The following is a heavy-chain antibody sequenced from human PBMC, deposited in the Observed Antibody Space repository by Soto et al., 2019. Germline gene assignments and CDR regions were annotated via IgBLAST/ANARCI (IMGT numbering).Heavy chain of an antibody. V-gene: IGHV4-30-4*01. CDR2: IYYSGST. J-gene: IGHJ3*02. D-gene: IGHD4-17*01. CDR3: ARGGTTVIDAFDI. Sequence: SETLSLTCTVSGGSISSGDCYWSWIRQPPGKGLEWIGYIYYSGSTYYNPSLKSRVTISVDTSKNQFSLKLSSVTAADTAVYYCARGGTTVIDAFDIWGQGTMVTVSS. CDR1: GGSISSGDCY.